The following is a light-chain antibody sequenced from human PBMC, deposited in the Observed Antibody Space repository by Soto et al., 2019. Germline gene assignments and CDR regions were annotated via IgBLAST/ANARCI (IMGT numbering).Light chain of an antibody. J-gene: IGKJ5*01. CDR2: DAS. Sequence: EIVLAQSPATLSLSPGEKATLSRRASQSVGRFLAWYQQKPGQAPRLLIFDASNRATGIAARFSGSGSGTDFTLTISNVEPDDFAVYYCQHRSDWPPTAFGQGTRLEIK. V-gene: IGKV3-11*01. CDR1: QSVGRF. CDR3: QHRSDWPPTA.